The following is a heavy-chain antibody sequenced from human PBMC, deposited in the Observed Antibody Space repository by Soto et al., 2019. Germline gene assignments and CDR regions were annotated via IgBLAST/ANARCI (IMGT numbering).Heavy chain of an antibody. D-gene: IGHD2-15*01. Sequence: QVQLVQSGAEVKKPGSSVKVSCKASGGTFSSSTISWVRQAPGQGLEWMGRIIPILGIANYAQKFQGRVTITADKSTSTAYMELSSLRSEDTAVYYCARGYCSGGSCYHHYYYYMDVWGKGTTVTVSS. CDR2: IIPILGIA. CDR3: ARGYCSGGSCYHHYYYYMDV. J-gene: IGHJ6*03. CDR1: GGTFSSST. V-gene: IGHV1-69*02.